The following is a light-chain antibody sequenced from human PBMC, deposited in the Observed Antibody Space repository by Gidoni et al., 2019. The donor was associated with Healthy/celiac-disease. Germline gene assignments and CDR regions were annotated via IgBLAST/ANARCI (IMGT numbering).Light chain of an antibody. Sequence: QSVLTQTPSVSGAPGQRVTISCTGSSSNIGAGYDVHWYQQLPGTAPKLLIDGNSNRPSGVPDRFSGSKSGTSASLAITGLQAEDEADYYCQSYDSSLSGVFGGGTKLTVL. CDR1: SSNIGAGYD. J-gene: IGLJ3*02. V-gene: IGLV1-40*01. CDR3: QSYDSSLSGV. CDR2: GNS.